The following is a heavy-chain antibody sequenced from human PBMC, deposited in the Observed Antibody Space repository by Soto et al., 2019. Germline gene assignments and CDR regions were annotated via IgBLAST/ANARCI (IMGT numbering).Heavy chain of an antibody. D-gene: IGHD2-15*01. CDR3: ARGCSGGSCYYYYYGMDV. CDR1: GGSISSSSYY. V-gene: IGHV4-39*01. CDR2: IYYSGST. Sequence: PSETLSLTCTVSGGSISSSSYYWGWIRQPPGKGLEWIGSIYYSGSTYYNPSLKSRVTISVDTSKNQFSLKLSSVTAADTAVYYCARGCSGGSCYYYYYGMDVRGQGTTVSVSS. J-gene: IGHJ6*02.